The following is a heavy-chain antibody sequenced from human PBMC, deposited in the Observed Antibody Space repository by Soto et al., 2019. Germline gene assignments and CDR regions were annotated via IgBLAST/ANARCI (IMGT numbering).Heavy chain of an antibody. D-gene: IGHD3-22*01. V-gene: IGHV1-69*02. CDR1: GGTFSSYT. J-gene: IGHJ4*02. Sequence: TSVKVSCKASGGTFSSYTISWVRQAPGQGLEWMGRLIPILGIANYAQKFQGRVTITADKSTSTAYMELSSLRSEDTAVYYCHTYYYDSSGYYYVFAPRYFDYWGQGTLVTVSS. CDR3: HTYYYDSSGYYYVFAPRYFDY. CDR2: LIPILGIA.